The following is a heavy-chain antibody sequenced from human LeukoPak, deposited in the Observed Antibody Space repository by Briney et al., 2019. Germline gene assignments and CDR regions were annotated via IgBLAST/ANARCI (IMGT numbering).Heavy chain of an antibody. Sequence: GGSLRLSCAASGFTFSSYWMSWVRQAPGKGLEWVANIKQDGSEKYYVDSVKGRFTISRDNGKNSLYLQMSSLRVEDTAVYYCVSLSSPGWGQGTLVTVSS. V-gene: IGHV3-7*01. CDR2: IKQDGSEK. J-gene: IGHJ4*02. CDR3: VSLSSPG. D-gene: IGHD3-16*02. CDR1: GFTFSSYW.